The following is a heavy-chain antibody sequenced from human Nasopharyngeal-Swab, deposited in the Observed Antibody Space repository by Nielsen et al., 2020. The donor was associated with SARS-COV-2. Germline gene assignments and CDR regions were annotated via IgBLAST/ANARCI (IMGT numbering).Heavy chain of an antibody. CDR2: IYYSGST. CDR3: ARCGGTNCLL. V-gene: IGHV4-31*03. Sequence: SETLSLTCTVSGGSISSGGYYWSWIRQHPGKGLEWIGYIYYSGSTYYNPSLKSRVTISVDTSKNQFSLKLSSVTAADTAVYYCARCGGTNCLLWGQGTLVTVSS. J-gene: IGHJ4*02. D-gene: IGHD2-2*01. CDR1: GGSISSGGYY.